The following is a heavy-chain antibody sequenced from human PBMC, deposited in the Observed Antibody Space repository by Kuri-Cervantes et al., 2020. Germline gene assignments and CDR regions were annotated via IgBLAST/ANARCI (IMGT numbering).Heavy chain of an antibody. J-gene: IGHJ4*02. CDR1: GFAFSKYT. Sequence: GGSLRLSCAASGFAFSKYTMNWVRQAPGKGLEWVALIWYDGSNKYYADSVKGRFTISRDNSKNTLYLQMNSLRAEDTAVYYCARAGASGLHDYWGQGTLVTVSS. D-gene: IGHD6-19*01. CDR3: ARAGASGLHDY. V-gene: IGHV3-33*08. CDR2: IWYDGSNK.